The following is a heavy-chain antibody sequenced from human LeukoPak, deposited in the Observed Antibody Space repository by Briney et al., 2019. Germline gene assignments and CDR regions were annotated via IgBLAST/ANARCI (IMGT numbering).Heavy chain of an antibody. D-gene: IGHD3-9*01. CDR2: ISGSGGST. Sequence: GGSLRLSCAASGFTFSRHTMNWVRQAPGKGLEWVSAISGSGGSTYYADSVKGRFTISRDNSKNTLYLQMNSLRAEDTAVYYCAKALHYDILTGYNPFGYWGQGTLVTVSS. CDR1: GFTFSRHT. J-gene: IGHJ4*02. V-gene: IGHV3-23*01. CDR3: AKALHYDILTGYNPFGY.